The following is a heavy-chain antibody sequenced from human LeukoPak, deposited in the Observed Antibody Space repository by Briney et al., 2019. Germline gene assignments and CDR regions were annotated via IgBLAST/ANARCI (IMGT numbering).Heavy chain of an antibody. J-gene: IGHJ4*02. D-gene: IGHD5-24*01. CDR1: GYTFTGYY. Sequence: ASVKVSCKASGYTFTGYYMHWVRQAPGQGLEWMGWINPNSGGTNYAQKFQGRVTMTRDTSISTAYMELSRLRSDDTAVYYCARAAWDGYNTRQQNLFDYWGQGTLVTVSS. CDR3: ARAAWDGYNTRQQNLFDY. V-gene: IGHV1-2*02. CDR2: INPNSGGT.